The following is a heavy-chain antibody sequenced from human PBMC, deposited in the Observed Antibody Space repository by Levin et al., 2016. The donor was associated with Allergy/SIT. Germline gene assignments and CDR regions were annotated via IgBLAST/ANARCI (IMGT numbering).Heavy chain of an antibody. CDR1: EFTFSSYA. CDR3: ARGVSIQLWLIDY. J-gene: IGHJ4*02. CDR2: ITSTSSYI. V-gene: IGHV3-21*01. D-gene: IGHD5-18*01. Sequence: GESLKISCAASEFTFSSYAMNWVRQAPGKGLEWVSSITSTSSYIYYADSVKGRFTISRDNAKNSLYLQMNSLRAEDTAVYYCARGVSIQLWLIDYWGQGTLVTVSS.